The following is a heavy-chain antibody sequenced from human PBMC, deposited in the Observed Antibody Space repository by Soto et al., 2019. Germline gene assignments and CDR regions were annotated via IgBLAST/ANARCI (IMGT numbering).Heavy chain of an antibody. Sequence: GGSLILSCAASGFTFSSYWMHWVRQAPGKGLVWVSRINSDGSSTSYADSVKGRFTISRDNAKNTLYLQMNSLRAEDTAVYYCARVGVHRPYYFDYWGQGTLVTVSS. CDR3: ARVGVHRPYYFDY. V-gene: IGHV3-74*01. D-gene: IGHD1-26*01. CDR1: GFTFSSYW. CDR2: INSDGSST. J-gene: IGHJ4*02.